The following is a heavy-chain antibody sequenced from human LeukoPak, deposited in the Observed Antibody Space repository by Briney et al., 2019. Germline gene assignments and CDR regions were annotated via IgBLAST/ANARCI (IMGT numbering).Heavy chain of an antibody. CDR1: GFTFSIYS. J-gene: IGHJ4*02. CDR2: IGGSGSNI. D-gene: IGHD4-17*01. V-gene: IGHV3-21*01. Sequence: PGGSLRLSCAASGFTFSIYSMTWVRQAPGKGLEWVSSIGGSGSNIDYADSMKGRFTISRDNAKNSLYLQMNSLRAEDTAVYYCARDLYGDYAIDYWGQGTLVIVFS. CDR3: ARDLYGDYAIDY.